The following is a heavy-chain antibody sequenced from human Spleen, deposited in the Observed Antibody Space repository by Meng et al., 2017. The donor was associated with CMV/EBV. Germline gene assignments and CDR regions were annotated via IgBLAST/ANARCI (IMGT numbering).Heavy chain of an antibody. CDR1: GYSFTSYW. Sequence: GESLKISCKGSGYSFTSYWIGWVRQMPGKGLEWMGIIYPGDSDTRYSPSFQGQVTISADKSISTAYLQWSSLKASDTAMYYCARPRSEGYSSSWDTFDYWGQGTLVTVSS. J-gene: IGHJ4*02. V-gene: IGHV5-51*01. CDR3: ARPRSEGYSSSWDTFDY. D-gene: IGHD6-13*01. CDR2: IYPGDSDT.